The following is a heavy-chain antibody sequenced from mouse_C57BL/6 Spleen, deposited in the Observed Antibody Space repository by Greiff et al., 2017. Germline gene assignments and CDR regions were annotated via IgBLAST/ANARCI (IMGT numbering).Heavy chain of an antibody. CDR1: GYTFTDYE. D-gene: IGHD2-3*01. CDR2: IDPETGGT. J-gene: IGHJ1*03. V-gene: IGHV1-15*01. Sequence: VKLQESGAELVRPGASVTLSCKASGYTFTDYEMHWVKQTPVHGLEWIGAIDPETGGTAYNQKFKGKAILTADKSSSTAYMELRSLTSEDSAVXYCTRSLDGYCPPWYFDVWGTGTTVTVSS. CDR3: TRSLDGYCPPWYFDV.